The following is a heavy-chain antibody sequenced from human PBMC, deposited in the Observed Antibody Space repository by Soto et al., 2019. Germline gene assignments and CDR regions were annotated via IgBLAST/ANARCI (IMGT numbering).Heavy chain of an antibody. V-gene: IGHV1-8*01. CDR2: MNPNNGYT. CDR1: GYTFTDYD. J-gene: IGHJ4*02. D-gene: IGHD7-27*01. Sequence: QVQLGQSAAEVKKPGASVKVSCKASGYTFTDYDINWFRQATGQGLEWMGWMNPNNGYTRYAQNFQGRVTMTRSTSISTAYMELSTLRSEDTAVYYCAKGPRNWGVDYWGQGTLVTVSS. CDR3: AKGPRNWGVDY.